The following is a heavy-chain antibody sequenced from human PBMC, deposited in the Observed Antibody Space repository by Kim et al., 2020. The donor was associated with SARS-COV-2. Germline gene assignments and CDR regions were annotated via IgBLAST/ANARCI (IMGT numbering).Heavy chain of an antibody. V-gene: IGHV3-48*02. D-gene: IGHD6-13*01. J-gene: IGHJ6*02. CDR3: ARVSIAAAGHYYYYGMDV. CDR1: GFTFSSYS. CDR2: ISSSSSTI. Sequence: GGSLRLSCAASGFTFSSYSMNWVRQAPGKGLEWVSYISSSSSTIYYADSVKGRFTISRDNAKNSLYLQMNSLRDEDTAVYYCARVSIAAAGHYYYYGMDVWGQGTTVTVSS.